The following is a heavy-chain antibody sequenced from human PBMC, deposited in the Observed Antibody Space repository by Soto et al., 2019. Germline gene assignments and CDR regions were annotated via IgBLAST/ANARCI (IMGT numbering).Heavy chain of an antibody. J-gene: IGHJ4*02. V-gene: IGHV4-4*02. CDR2: IYHSGST. CDR3: AREFGFLRYIDY. Sequence: SETLSLTCAVSGGSISSSNWWSWVRQPPGKGLEWIGEIYHSGSTNYNPSLKSRVTISVDKSKNQFSLKLSSVTAADTAMYYCAREFGFLRYIDYWGQGTLVTVSS. CDR1: GGSISSSNW. D-gene: IGHD3-9*01.